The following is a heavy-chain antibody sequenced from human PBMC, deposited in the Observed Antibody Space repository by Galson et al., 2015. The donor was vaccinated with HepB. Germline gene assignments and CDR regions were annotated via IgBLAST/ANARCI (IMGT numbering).Heavy chain of an antibody. V-gene: IGHV3-21*01. CDR1: GFTFSSYS. CDR2: ISSSSSYI. CDR3: ARENYDFWSGYRYYYYGMDV. Sequence: SLRLSCAASGFTFSSYSMNWVRQAPGKGLEWVSSISSSSSYIYYADSVKGRFTISRDNSKNTLYLQMNSLRAEDTAVYYCARENYDFWSGYRYYYYGMDVWGQGTTVTVSS. J-gene: IGHJ6*02. D-gene: IGHD3-3*01.